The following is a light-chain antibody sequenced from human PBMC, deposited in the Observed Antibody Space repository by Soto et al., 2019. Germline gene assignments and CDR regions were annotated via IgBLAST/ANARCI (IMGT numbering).Light chain of an antibody. Sequence: QSVLTQPPSVSGAPGQTVTISCTGSNSNVGGGYDVHWYQQLPGSAPKLLIYANNNRPSGVPDRFSGSKSGTSGSLAITGLQAEDEADYYCQSYDPTLNVVFGGGTKVTVL. CDR3: QSYDPTLNVV. CDR2: ANN. J-gene: IGLJ2*01. V-gene: IGLV1-40*01. CDR1: NSNVGGGYD.